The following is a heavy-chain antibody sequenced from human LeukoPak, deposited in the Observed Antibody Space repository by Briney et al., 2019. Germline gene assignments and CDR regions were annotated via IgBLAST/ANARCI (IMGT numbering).Heavy chain of an antibody. D-gene: IGHD3-10*01. CDR3: ASPIYPLHEDAFDI. V-gene: IGHV1-69*13. CDR1: GGTFSSYA. CDR2: IIPIFGTA. J-gene: IGHJ3*02. Sequence: ASVKVSCKASGGTFSSYAISWVRQAPGRGLEWMGGIIPIFGTANYAQKFQGRVTITADESTSTAYMELSSLRSEDTAVYYCASPIYPLHEDAFDIWGQGTMVTVSS.